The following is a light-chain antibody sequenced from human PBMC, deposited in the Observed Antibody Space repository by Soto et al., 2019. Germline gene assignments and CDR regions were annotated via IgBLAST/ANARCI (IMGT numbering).Light chain of an antibody. CDR3: QQYGTSPGYT. CDR1: QSVSSSY. J-gene: IGKJ2*01. V-gene: IGKV3-20*01. CDR2: GAS. Sequence: EIVLTQSPGTLSLSPGERATISCRASQSVSSSYLAWYQQKPGQPPRLLIYGASSRATGIPDRFSGSGSGTDFTLTISSLETEDFAVYFCQQYGTSPGYTFGQGTKLEIK.